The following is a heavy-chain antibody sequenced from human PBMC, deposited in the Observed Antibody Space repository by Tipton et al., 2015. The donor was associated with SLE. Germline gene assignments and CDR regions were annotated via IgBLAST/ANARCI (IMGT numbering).Heavy chain of an antibody. V-gene: IGHV4-59*12. CDR2: IYYSGST. CDR3: TRDEVRTTVFGMERMPFDY. CDR1: GGSISSYY. D-gene: IGHD3-3*01. J-gene: IGHJ4*02. Sequence: TLSLTCTVSGGSISSYYWSWIRQPPGKGLEWIGYIYYSGSTNYNPSLKSRVTISVDTSKNQFSLKLSSVTAADTAVYYCTRDEVRTTVFGMERMPFDYWGQGTLVTVSS.